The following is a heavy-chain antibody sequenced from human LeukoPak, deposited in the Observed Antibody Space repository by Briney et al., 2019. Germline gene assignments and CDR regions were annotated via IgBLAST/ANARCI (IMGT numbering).Heavy chain of an antibody. CDR3: ARDPRSVVIAVAASFDY. CDR2: ISGSGGST. J-gene: IGHJ4*02. Sequence: GGSLRLSCAASGFTFSSYAMSWVRQAPGKGLEWVSAISGSGGSTYYADSVKGRFTISRDNSKNTLYLQMNSLRAEDTAVYYCARDPRSVVIAVAASFDYWGQGTLVTVSS. V-gene: IGHV3-23*01. CDR1: GFTFSSYA. D-gene: IGHD6-19*01.